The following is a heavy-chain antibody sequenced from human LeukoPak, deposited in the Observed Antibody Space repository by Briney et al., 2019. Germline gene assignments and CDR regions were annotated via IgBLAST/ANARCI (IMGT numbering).Heavy chain of an antibody. J-gene: IGHJ6*02. CDR3: ASEYSGSYLMDV. D-gene: IGHD1-26*01. CDR1: GFTFSTYE. Sequence: GGSLRLSCAASGFTFSTYEMNWVRQAPGKGLEWVSSISSSSSYIYYADSVKGRFTISRDNAKNSLYLQMNSLRAEDTAVYYCASEYSGSYLMDVWGQGTTVTVSS. V-gene: IGHV3-21*01. CDR2: ISSSSSYI.